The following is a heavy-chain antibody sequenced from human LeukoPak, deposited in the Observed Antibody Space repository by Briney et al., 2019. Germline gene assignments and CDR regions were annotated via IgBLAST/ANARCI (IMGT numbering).Heavy chain of an antibody. D-gene: IGHD2-15*01. CDR1: GGSISSGGYY. CDR3: ARDRPPRGWSVDAFDI. Sequence: PSQTLSLTCTVSGGSISSGGYYWSWIRQPPGKGLEWIGYIYYSGSTYYNPSLKSRVTISVDTSKNQFSLKLSSVTAADTAVYYCARDRPPRGWSVDAFDIWGQGTMVTVSS. V-gene: IGHV4-30-4*01. J-gene: IGHJ3*02. CDR2: IYYSGST.